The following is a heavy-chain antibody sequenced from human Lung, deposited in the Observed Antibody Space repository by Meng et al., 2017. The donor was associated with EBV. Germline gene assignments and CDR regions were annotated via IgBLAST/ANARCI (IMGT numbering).Heavy chain of an antibody. J-gene: IGHJ5*01. CDR2: INEYGSIT. CDR3: SRDLAGSDDS. CDR1: EFTFSRYW. D-gene: IGHD1-14*01. Sequence: RRVESGGALVQPGGSLRVSCEVSEFTFSRYWMHWVRQVPGEGLVWVSRINEYGSITNYADSVKGRFTISRDNAKNTLYLQMNSLRAEDTGLYFCSRDLAGSDDSWGQGTLVTVSS. V-gene: IGHV3-74*01.